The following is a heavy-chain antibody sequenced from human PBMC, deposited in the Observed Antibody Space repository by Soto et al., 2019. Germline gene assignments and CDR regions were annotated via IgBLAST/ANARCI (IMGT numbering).Heavy chain of an antibody. CDR1: VDSVSTGPSY. D-gene: IGHD5-18*01. CDR2: IYNSETT. CDR3: ARGRGYGYGIDY. Sequence: QVQLQESGPGLVKPSETLSLTCTVSVDSVSTGPSYWSWIRQPPGKGLECIAFIYNSETTYYNPHLRSRVTISVEKSKNQFYLKLSSVTAADTGVYYCARGRGYGYGIDYWGQGTLVSVSS. J-gene: IGHJ4*02. V-gene: IGHV4-61*01.